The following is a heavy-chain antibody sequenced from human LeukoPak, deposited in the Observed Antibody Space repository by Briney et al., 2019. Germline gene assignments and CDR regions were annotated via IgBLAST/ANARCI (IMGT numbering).Heavy chain of an antibody. Sequence: GGSLRLSCAASGFTFSSYAMSWVRQAPGKGLEWVSAISGSGGSTYYADSVKGRFTISRDNSKNTLYLRMNSLRAEDTAVYYCARVGWDCSGGSCPPDCWGQGTLVTVSS. V-gene: IGHV3-23*01. CDR3: ARVGWDCSGGSCPPDC. J-gene: IGHJ4*02. CDR2: ISGSGGST. D-gene: IGHD2-15*01. CDR1: GFTFSSYA.